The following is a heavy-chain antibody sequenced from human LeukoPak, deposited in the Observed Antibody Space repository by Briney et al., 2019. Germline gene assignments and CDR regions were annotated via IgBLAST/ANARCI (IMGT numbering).Heavy chain of an antibody. J-gene: IGHJ4*02. Sequence: GASVKVSCKASGYTFTGYYMHWVRQAPGQGLEWMGWINPNSGDTNYAQKFQGRVTMTRDTSISTAYMELSRLRSDDTAVYYCARGGRDGYNFYPVDYWGQGTLVTVSS. D-gene: IGHD5-24*01. CDR2: INPNSGDT. CDR1: GYTFTGYY. V-gene: IGHV1-2*02. CDR3: ARGGRDGYNFYPVDY.